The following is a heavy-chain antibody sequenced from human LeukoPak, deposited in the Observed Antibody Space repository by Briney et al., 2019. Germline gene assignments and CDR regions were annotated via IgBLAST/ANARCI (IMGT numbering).Heavy chain of an antibody. CDR1: GGSISTYY. J-gene: IGHJ4*02. CDR3: TRNYDSSGYTTFGY. CDR2: IYYSGST. Sequence: PSETLSLTCTVSGGSISTYYWSWIRQPPGKGLEWIGHIYYSGSTNYNPSLKSRVTIVVDTSKNHFSLKLSSVTAADTAVYYCTRNYDSSGYTTFGYWGRGTLVTVSS. D-gene: IGHD3-22*01. V-gene: IGHV4-59*01.